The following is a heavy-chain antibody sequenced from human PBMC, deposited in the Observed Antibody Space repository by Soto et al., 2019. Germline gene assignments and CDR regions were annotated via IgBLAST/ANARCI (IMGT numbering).Heavy chain of an antibody. CDR2: ISYDGSNK. CDR1: GFTFSSYA. D-gene: IGHD3-3*01. CDR3: ARAWGVVSIHYGMDV. V-gene: IGHV3-30-3*01. Sequence: GGSLRLSCAASGFTFSSYAMHWVRQAPGKGLEWVAVISYDGSNKYYADSVKGRFTISRDNSKNTLYLQMNSLRAEDTAVYYCARAWGVVSIHYGMDVWGQGTTVTVSS. J-gene: IGHJ6*02.